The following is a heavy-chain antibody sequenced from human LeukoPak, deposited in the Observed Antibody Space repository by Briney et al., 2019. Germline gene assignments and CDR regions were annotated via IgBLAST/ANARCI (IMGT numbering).Heavy chain of an antibody. D-gene: IGHD6-19*01. Sequence: PSETLSLTRTVSGGSISSGSYYWSWIRQPAGKGLEWIGRIYTSGSTNYNPSLKSRVTISVDTSKNQFSLKLSSVTAADTAVYYCARDKQWLVSYYYYGMDVWGQGTTVTVSS. CDR2: IYTSGST. CDR3: ARDKQWLVSYYYYGMDV. J-gene: IGHJ6*02. V-gene: IGHV4-61*02. CDR1: GGSISSGSYY.